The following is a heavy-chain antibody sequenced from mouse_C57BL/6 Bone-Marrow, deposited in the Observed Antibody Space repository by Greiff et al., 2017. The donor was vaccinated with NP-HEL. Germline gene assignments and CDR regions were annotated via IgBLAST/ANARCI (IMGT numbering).Heavy chain of an antibody. CDR2: IYPRSGNT. J-gene: IGHJ2*01. CDR1: GYTFTSYG. V-gene: IGHV1-81*01. CDR3: ARSENGPFDY. Sequence: VQLQQSGAELARPGASVKLSCKASGYTFTSYGISWVKQRPGQGLEWIGEIYPRSGNTYYNEKVKGKATLTEDKSSSTAYMELRSLTSEDSAVYFCARSENGPFDYWGQGTTLTVSS.